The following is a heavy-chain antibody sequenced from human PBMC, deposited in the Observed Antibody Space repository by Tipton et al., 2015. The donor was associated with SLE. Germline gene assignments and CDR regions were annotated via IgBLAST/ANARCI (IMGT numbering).Heavy chain of an antibody. CDR2: IYYSGST. CDR1: GGSISSYY. D-gene: IGHD3-9*01. V-gene: IGHV4-59*01. CDR3: ARGDILTGYQFDY. J-gene: IGHJ4*02. Sequence: GSLRLSCTVSGGSISSYYWSWIRQPPGKGLEWIGYIYYSGSTNYNPSLKSRVTISVDTSKNQFSLKLSSVTAADTAVYYCARGDILTGYQFDYWGQGTLVTVSS.